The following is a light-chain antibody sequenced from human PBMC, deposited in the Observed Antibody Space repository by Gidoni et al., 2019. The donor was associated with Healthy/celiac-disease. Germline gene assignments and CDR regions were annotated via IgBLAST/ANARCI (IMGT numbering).Light chain of an antibody. CDR1: KLGDKY. J-gene: IGLJ2*01. CDR3: QAWDISGV. Sequence: SYELTQPPSVSVSPGQTASITCSGDKLGDKYACWYQQKSGQSPVLVIYQDSKRPSGIPARFSGSNSGNTATLTISGTQAMDEADYYCQAWDISGVFGGGTKLTVL. CDR2: QDS. V-gene: IGLV3-1*01.